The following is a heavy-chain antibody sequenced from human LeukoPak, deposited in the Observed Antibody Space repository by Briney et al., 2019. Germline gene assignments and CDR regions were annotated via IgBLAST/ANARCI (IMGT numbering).Heavy chain of an antibody. CDR3: ASAYCGGDCYVDY. V-gene: IGHV1-2*02. Sequence: ASVKVSCKASGYTFTGYYMHWVRQAPGQGLEWIGWINPNSGGTNYAQKFQGRVTMTRDTSISRAYMELSRLRSDDTAVYYCASAYCGGDCYVDYWGQGTLVTVSS. CDR2: INPNSGGT. J-gene: IGHJ4*02. CDR1: GYTFTGYY. D-gene: IGHD2-21*02.